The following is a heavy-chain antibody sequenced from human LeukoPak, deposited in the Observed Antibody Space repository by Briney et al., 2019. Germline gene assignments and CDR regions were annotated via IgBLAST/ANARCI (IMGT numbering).Heavy chain of an antibody. CDR3: ARVKYYYPDYSDY. CDR2: INSDGTTT. Sequence: GGSLRLSCAASGCTFSSYWMHWVRQGPGKELTWVSHINSDGTTTSYADSVKGRFTISRDNAKNTLYLQMDSLRAEDTAVYYCARVKYYYPDYSDYWGQGTLVTVSS. CDR1: GCTFSSYW. D-gene: IGHD2/OR15-2a*01. J-gene: IGHJ4*02. V-gene: IGHV3-74*01.